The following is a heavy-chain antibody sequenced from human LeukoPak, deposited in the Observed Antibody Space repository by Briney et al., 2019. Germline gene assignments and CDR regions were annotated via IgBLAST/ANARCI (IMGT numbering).Heavy chain of an antibody. V-gene: IGHV4-59*01. Sequence: TPSETLSLTCTVSGGSISSYYWSWIRQPPGKGLEWIGYIYYSGSTNYNPSLKSRVTISVDTSKNQFSLKLSSVTAADTAVYYCARDNDILTGNNWFDPWGQGTLVTVSS. J-gene: IGHJ5*02. CDR1: GGSISSYY. CDR2: IYYSGST. D-gene: IGHD3-9*01. CDR3: ARDNDILTGNNWFDP.